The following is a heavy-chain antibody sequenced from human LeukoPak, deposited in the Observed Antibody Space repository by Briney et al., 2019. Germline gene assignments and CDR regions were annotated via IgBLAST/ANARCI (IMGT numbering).Heavy chain of an antibody. D-gene: IGHD2-15*01. Sequence: ASVKVSCKASGYTFISYYIHWVRQAPGQGLEWVGIINPSGGSTSYAQKFQGRVTITEEESTSTAYMELSSLRSEDTAVYYCSLYCSGGSCRQSGYYYGMDVWGQGTTVTVSS. CDR1: GYTFISYY. CDR3: SLYCSGGSCRQSGYYYGMDV. J-gene: IGHJ6*02. V-gene: IGHV1-46*01. CDR2: INPSGGST.